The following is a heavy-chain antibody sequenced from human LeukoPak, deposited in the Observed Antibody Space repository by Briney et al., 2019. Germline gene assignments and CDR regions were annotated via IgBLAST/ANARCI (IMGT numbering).Heavy chain of an antibody. V-gene: IGHV7-4-1*02. CDR1: GYTFTSYA. CDR3: ARDLAPYYYDSSGYSDY. CDR2: INTNTGNP. J-gene: IGHJ4*02. D-gene: IGHD3-22*01. Sequence: ASVKVSCKASGYTFTSYAMNWVRQAPGQGLEWMGWINTNTGNPTYAQGFTGRFVSSLDTSVSTAYLQISSLKAEDTAVYYCARDLAPYYYDSSGYSDYWGQGTLVTVSS.